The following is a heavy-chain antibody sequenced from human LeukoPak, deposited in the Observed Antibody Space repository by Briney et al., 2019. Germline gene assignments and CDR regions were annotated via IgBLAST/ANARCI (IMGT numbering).Heavy chain of an antibody. CDR3: ARESAGGPDY. CDR1: GFTLGSHW. Sequence: PGGSLRLSCAASGFTLGSHWMSWVRQAPGKGLEWVANIKQDGSEQYYVDSVRGRFTISRDNAKNSLYLQMNSLTAEDTAIYYCARESAGGPDYWGQGTLVTVSS. V-gene: IGHV3-7*05. J-gene: IGHJ4*02. CDR2: IKQDGSEQ. D-gene: IGHD6-19*01.